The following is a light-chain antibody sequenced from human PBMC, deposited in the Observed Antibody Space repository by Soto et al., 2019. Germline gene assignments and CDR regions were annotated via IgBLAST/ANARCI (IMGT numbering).Light chain of an antibody. Sequence: DVVMTQFPPSLPVTLGQAASISCRSSQSLTNTDGSTFLNWFQQRPGQSPRRLIYKISDRYFGVPERFSGRGSGTDFTLTISRVEAEDVGVYFYMQGSHWPYSFGQGTKLEI. V-gene: IGKV2-30*01. CDR1: QSLTNTDGSTF. CDR3: MQGSHWPYS. J-gene: IGKJ2*01. CDR2: KIS.